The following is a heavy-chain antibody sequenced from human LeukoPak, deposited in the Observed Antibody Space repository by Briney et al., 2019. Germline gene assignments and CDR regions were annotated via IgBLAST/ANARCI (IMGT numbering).Heavy chain of an antibody. D-gene: IGHD6-13*01. Sequence: ASVKVSCKASGYTFTGYYMHWVRQAPGQGLEWMGWINPNSGGTNYAQKFRGRVTMTRDTSISTAYMELSRLRSDDTAVYYCARVRARGIAAAGIDYWGQGTLVTVSS. CDR2: INPNSGGT. V-gene: IGHV1-2*02. CDR1: GYTFTGYY. CDR3: ARVRARGIAAAGIDY. J-gene: IGHJ4*02.